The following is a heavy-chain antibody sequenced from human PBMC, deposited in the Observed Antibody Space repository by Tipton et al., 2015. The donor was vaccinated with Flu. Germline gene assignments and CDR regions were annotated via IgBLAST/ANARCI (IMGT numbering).Heavy chain of an antibody. V-gene: IGHV4-59*01. CDR3: ARGYSGPYGKFDY. CDR1: GGSFSTYY. CDR2: IYYSGST. Sequence: TLSLTCTISGGSFSTYYWSWIRQPPGKGLEWIGYIYYSGSTNYNPSLKSRVTLSIDTSKNQFSLKLSSVTAADTAVYYCARGYSGPYGKFDYWGPGTLVTVSS. J-gene: IGHJ4*02. D-gene: IGHD5-12*01.